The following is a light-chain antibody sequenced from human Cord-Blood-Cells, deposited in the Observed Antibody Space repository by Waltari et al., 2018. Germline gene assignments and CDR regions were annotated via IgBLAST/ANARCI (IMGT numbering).Light chain of an antibody. CDR2: GAS. J-gene: IGKJ1*01. CDR1: QSVSSN. Sequence: EIVMTQSPATLAVSPGRRATLSCRASQSVSSNLAWFQQKPGQAPRLLNYGASTRDSGIPARFSGSGSGTEFSLTISSLQSEDFAVYYCQQYNNWPRTFGQGTKVEIK. CDR3: QQYNNWPRT. V-gene: IGKV3-15*01.